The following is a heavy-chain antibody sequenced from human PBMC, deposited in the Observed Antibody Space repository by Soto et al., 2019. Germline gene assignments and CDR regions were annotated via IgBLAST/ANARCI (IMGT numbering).Heavy chain of an antibody. V-gene: IGHV1-69*19. CDR1: GGTFNTYA. J-gene: IGHJ4*02. CDR2: ISPMFGAA. D-gene: IGHD3-10*01. CDR3: AREVQVHTPDFVY. Sequence: QVQLVQSGAEMKKPGSSVKVSCQSSGGTFNTYAMNWVRQAPGQGPEWMGDISPMFGAANYAPKFQGRVTITADESPGTSYMQLSSLTSEDTALYFCAREVQVHTPDFVYWGQGTLVTVSS.